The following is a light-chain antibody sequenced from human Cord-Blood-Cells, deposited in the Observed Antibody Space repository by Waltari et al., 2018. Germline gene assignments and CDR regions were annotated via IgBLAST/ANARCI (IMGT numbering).Light chain of an antibody. CDR2: DDS. CDR3: QVWDSSSDHHWV. V-gene: IGLV3-21*03. Sequence: SYVLTQPPSVSVAPGKTARITCGGNNIGSKSVHWYQQKPGRAPVLVVYDDSDRPSGIPERFSGSNSGNTATLTISRVEAGDEADYCCQVWDSSSDHHWVFGGGTKLTVL. CDR1: NIGSKS. J-gene: IGLJ3*02.